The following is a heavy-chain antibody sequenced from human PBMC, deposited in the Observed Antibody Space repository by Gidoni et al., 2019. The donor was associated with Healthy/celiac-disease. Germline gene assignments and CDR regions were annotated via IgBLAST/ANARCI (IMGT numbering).Heavy chain of an antibody. CDR3: ARDLGGVGVDY. CDR1: GFTVSSNY. CDR2: IYSGGST. Sequence: VQLVESGGGLIQPGGSLRLSCAASGFTVSSNYMSWGRQAPGKGLEWVSVIYSGGSTYYADSVKCRYTISRDNSKNTLYLQMNSLRAEDTAVYYCARDLGGVGVDYWGQGTLVTVSS. J-gene: IGHJ4*02. D-gene: IGHD3-16*01. V-gene: IGHV3-53*01.